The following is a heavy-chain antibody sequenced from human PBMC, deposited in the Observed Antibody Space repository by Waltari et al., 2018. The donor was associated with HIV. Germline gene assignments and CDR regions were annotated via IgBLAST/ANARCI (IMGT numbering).Heavy chain of an antibody. CDR1: GFTFSSYS. CDR2: ISSSSSTI. CDR3: ARDRPATARYYDSSGYRH. D-gene: IGHD3-22*01. Sequence: EVQLVESGGGLVQPGGYLRLSCAASGFTFSSYSMNWVRKAPGQGLEWVSYISSSSSTIYYADSVKGRFTISRDNAKNSLYLQMNSLRAEDTAVYYCARDRPATARYYDSSGYRHWGQGTLVTVSS. V-gene: IGHV3-48*01. J-gene: IGHJ1*01.